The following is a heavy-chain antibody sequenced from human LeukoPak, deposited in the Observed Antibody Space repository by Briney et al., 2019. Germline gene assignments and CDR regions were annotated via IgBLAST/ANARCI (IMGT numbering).Heavy chain of an antibody. CDR3: AAGVVVDPDGVFYYYYYGMDV. Sequence: SVKVSCKASGGTFSSYAISWVRQAPGQGLEWMGGIIPIFGTANYAQKLQGRVTITADESTSTAYMELSSLRSEDTAVYYCAAGVVVDPDGVFYYYYYGMDVWGKGTTVTVSS. CDR2: IIPIFGTA. CDR1: GGTFSSYA. D-gene: IGHD2-2*01. V-gene: IGHV1-69*13. J-gene: IGHJ6*04.